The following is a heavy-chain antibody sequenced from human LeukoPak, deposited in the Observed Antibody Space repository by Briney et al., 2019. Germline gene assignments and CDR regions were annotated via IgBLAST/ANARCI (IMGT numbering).Heavy chain of an antibody. Sequence: PGGSLRLSCAASGFTFSSYAMSWVRQAPGKGLEWVSAISGSGGSTYYADSVKGRFTISRDNSKNTLYLQMNSLRAEDTAVYYCTKDSYYDILTDYSSFHYWGQGTLVTVSS. V-gene: IGHV3-23*01. CDR2: ISGSGGST. CDR1: GFTFSSYA. D-gene: IGHD3-9*01. CDR3: TKDSYYDILTDYSSFHY. J-gene: IGHJ4*02.